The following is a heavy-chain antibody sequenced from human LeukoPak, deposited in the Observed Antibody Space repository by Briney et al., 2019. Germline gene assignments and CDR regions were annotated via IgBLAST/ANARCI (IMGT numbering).Heavy chain of an antibody. CDR2: IYYSGST. CDR1: GASITNDDYY. J-gene: IGHJ4*02. V-gene: IGHV4-31*03. D-gene: IGHD6-19*01. Sequence: SETLSLTCTVSGASITNDDYYWSWIRQPPGKGLEWIGYIYYSGSTYHNPSLKSRVTISVDTSKNQFSLKLSSVTAADTAVYYCASRSSLDTSSGWYYDYWGQGTLVTVSS. CDR3: ASRSSLDTSSGWYYDY.